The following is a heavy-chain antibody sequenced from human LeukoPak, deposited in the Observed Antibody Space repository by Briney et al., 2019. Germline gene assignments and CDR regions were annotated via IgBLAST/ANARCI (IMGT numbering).Heavy chain of an antibody. CDR1: GYTFTSYD. CDR2: MNPNSGNA. CDR3: ARAGSGSRGMDV. Sequence: GASVKVSCKASGYTFTSYDINWVRQATGQGLEWMGWMNPNSGNAGYAQKFQGRVTMTRNTSISTAYMELSSLRSEDTAVYYCARAGSGSRGMDVWGQGTTVTVSS. V-gene: IGHV1-8*01. J-gene: IGHJ6*02. D-gene: IGHD3-10*01.